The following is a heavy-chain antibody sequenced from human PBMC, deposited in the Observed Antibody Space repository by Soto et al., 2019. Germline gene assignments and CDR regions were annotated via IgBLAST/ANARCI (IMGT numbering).Heavy chain of an antibody. CDR3: ARDVYSISWAYFDY. V-gene: IGHV3-30-3*01. CDR2: ISFDGSNK. CDR1: GFSFSSYA. D-gene: IGHD6-13*01. Sequence: GGSLRLSCAASGFSFSSYAMHWVRQAPGKGLEWVAIISFDGSNKYYADSVKGRFTISRDNSKNTLYLQMNSLRGEDTALYYCARDVYSISWAYFDYWGQGSLVTVSS. J-gene: IGHJ4*02.